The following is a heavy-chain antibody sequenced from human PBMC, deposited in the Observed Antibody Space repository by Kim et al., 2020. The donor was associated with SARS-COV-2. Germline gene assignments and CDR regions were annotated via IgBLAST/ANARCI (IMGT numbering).Heavy chain of an antibody. D-gene: IGHD3-10*01. CDR1: GFTFSDYY. J-gene: IGHJ4*02. CDR2: ISSSSSYT. V-gene: IGHV3-11*06. Sequence: GGSLRLSCAASGFTFSDYYMSWIRQAPGKGLEWVSYISSSSSYTNYADSVKGRFTISRDNAKNSLYLQMNSLRAEDTAVYYCARGHYGSGSYGFDYWGQGTLVTVSS. CDR3: ARGHYGSGSYGFDY.